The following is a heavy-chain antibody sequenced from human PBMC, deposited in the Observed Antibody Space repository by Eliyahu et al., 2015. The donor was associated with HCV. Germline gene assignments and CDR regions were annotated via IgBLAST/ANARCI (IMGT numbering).Heavy chain of an antibody. CDR1: GGSISXSSYY. V-gene: IGHV4-39*07. CDR2: IYYSGST. Sequence: QLQLQESGPGLVKPSETLSLTCXVSGGSISXSSYYWGWIRQPPGKGLEWIGSIYYSGSTYYNPSLKSRVTISVDTSKNQFSLKLSSVTAADTAVYYCARVPSFQLERRQVYYFDYWGQGTLVTVSS. CDR3: ARVPSFQLERRQVYYFDY. D-gene: IGHD1-1*01. J-gene: IGHJ4*02.